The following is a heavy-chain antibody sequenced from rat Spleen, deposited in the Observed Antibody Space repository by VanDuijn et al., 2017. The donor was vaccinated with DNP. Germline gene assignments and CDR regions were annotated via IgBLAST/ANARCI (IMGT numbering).Heavy chain of an antibody. J-gene: IGHJ2*01. D-gene: IGHD5-1*01. CDR1: GFIFSNYD. V-gene: IGHV5S13*01. CDR2: ISTGGDNT. CDR3: KLGGAY. Sequence: EVQLVESGGGLMQPGRSLKLSCAASGFIFSNYDVAWVRQAPTKGLEWVASISTGGDNTYYRDSVKGRFTISRDNAKNTQYLQMDSLRSEDTATYYCKLGGAYWGQGVMVTVSS.